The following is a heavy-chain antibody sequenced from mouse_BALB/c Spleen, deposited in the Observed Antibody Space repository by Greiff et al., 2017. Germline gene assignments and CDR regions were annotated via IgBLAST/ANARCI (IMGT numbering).Heavy chain of an antibody. CDR3: ATTVVATNYFDY. V-gene: IGHV14-3*02. Sequence: VQLKESGAELVKPGASVKLSCTASGFNIKDTYMHWVKQRPEQGLEWIGRIDPANGNTKYDPKFQGKATITADTSSNTAYLQLSSLTSEDTAVYYCATTVVATNYFDYWGQGTTLTVSS. J-gene: IGHJ2*01. CDR1: GFNIKDTY. D-gene: IGHD1-1*01. CDR2: IDPANGNT.